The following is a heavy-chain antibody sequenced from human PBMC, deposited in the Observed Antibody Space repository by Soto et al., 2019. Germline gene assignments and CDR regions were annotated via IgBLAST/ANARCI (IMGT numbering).Heavy chain of an antibody. J-gene: IGHJ3*02. V-gene: IGHV3-30*18. CDR3: AKGLLAIVGTTLPRDAFNI. Sequence: GGSLRLSCAASGFSFTTYVMHWVRQAPGKGLEWVAVISHDGSYKYYGDAVKGRFTISRDTSKNAVYLEMNSLRPEDTAVYYCAKGLLAIVGTTLPRDAFNIWGQGTKVTVS. D-gene: IGHD1-26*01. CDR2: ISHDGSYK. CDR1: GFSFTTYV.